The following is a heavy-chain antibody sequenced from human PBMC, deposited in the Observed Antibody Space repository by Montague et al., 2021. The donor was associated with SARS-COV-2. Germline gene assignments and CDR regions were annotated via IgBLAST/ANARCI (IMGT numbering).Heavy chain of an antibody. CDR2: IYSRGSI. CDR1: GGSISNYY. J-gene: IGHJ6*02. V-gene: IGHV4-4*07. D-gene: IGHD3-16*01. CDR3: ARNPGEYYGMDV. Sequence: SETLSLTCNVSGGSISNYYWSWIRQPPGKGLEWIGRIYSRGSITYNPSLKTRITLSVDTSKNQLSLRLNSVTAADTAVYYCARNPGEYYGMDVWGQGTTVTVSS.